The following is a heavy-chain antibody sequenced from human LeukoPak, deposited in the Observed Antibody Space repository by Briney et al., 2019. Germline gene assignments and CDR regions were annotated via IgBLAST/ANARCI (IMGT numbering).Heavy chain of an antibody. CDR1: GGSINNHF. J-gene: IGHJ6*02. CDR2: IYYSGST. Sequence: SETLSLTCTVSGGSINNHFWSWIRQSPGEGLEWIGHIYYSGSTNYNPSLKSRVTMSVDTSKNQFSLKLRSVTAADTAVYYCARDSDPYGMDVRGQGTTVTVSS. CDR3: ARDSDPYGMDV. D-gene: IGHD2-21*02. V-gene: IGHV4-59*11.